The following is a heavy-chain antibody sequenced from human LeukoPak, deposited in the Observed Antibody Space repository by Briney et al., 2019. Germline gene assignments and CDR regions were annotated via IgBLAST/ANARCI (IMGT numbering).Heavy chain of an antibody. CDR1: GFAFSSYA. V-gene: IGHV3-21*01. CDR2: ISSSSSYI. CDR3: ARDYELATIYFDY. J-gene: IGHJ4*02. D-gene: IGHD5-12*01. Sequence: GSLRLSCAASGFAFSSYAMSWVRQAPGKGLEWVSSISSSSSYIYYADSVKGRFTISRDNAKNSLYLQMNSLRAEDTAVYYCARDYELATIYFDYWGQGTLVTVSS.